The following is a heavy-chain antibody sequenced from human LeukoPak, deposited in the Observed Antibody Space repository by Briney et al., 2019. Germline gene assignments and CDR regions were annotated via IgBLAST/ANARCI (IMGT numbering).Heavy chain of an antibody. V-gene: IGHV1-3*01. CDR2: INAGNGNT. Sequence: ASVKVSCKASGGTFSSYAISWVRQAPGQRLEWMGWINAGNGNTEYSQKFQGRVTITRDTSASTAYMELSSLRSEDTAVYYCARTYVWGSYRPAPFGYWGQGTLVTVSS. CDR1: GGTFSSYA. CDR3: ARTYVWGSYRPAPFGY. J-gene: IGHJ4*02. D-gene: IGHD3-16*02.